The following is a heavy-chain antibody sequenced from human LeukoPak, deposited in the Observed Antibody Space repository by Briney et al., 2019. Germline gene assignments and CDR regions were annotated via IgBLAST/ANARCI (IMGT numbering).Heavy chain of an antibody. CDR2: ISGSGDNT. CDR3: ARRMAAAGVIDY. D-gene: IGHD6-13*01. V-gene: IGHV3-23*01. J-gene: IGHJ4*02. CDR1: GFTFSTYA. Sequence: GMSLRLSCAASGFTFSTYAMHWVRQAPGKGLEWVSVISGSGDNTYYADSVKGRFTISRDNSKNTLYLQMNSLRAEDTAVYYCARRMAAAGVIDYWGQGTLVTVSS.